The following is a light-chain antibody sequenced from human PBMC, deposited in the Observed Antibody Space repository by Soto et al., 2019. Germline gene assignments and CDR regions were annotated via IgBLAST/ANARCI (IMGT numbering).Light chain of an antibody. J-gene: IGKJ4*01. CDR1: QSVGSA. CDR2: AAS. CDR3: QQYRNWPHPT. Sequence: EIVRTQSPATLSVSPGETATLSCRASQSVGSAVAWYQHKPGQAPRLLIVAASIRATGVPGRFTGGGSVTEFTLTISSLQYEDFAVEYCQQYRNWPHPTFGGGPTVEIK. V-gene: IGKV3-15*01.